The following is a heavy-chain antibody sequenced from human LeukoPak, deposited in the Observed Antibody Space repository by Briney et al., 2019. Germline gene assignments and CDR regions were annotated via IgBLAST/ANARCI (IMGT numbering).Heavy chain of an antibody. V-gene: IGHV4-4*07. D-gene: IGHD1-26*01. Sequence: SETLSLTCTVSGGSISSYYWSWLRQPAGKGLEWVGRIYSSGTTNYSPSLTSRVTMSLDTSKNQFSLKLSSVTAADTALYYCARDLYSGSYYSDYWGQGTLVTVSS. J-gene: IGHJ4*02. CDR1: GGSISSYY. CDR3: ARDLYSGSYYSDY. CDR2: IYSSGTT.